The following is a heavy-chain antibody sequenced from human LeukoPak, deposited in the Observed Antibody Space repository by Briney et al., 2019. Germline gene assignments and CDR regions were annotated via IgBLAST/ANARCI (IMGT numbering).Heavy chain of an antibody. CDR2: IKQDGSEK. CDR1: GFTFSNYW. V-gene: IGHV3-7*01. Sequence: GGSLRLSCAASGFTFSNYWMSWVRQAPGKGLEWVANIKQDGSEKYYVDSVKGRFTISRDNAKNSLYLQMNSLRAEDTAVYYCARGGSGWTPWGQGTLVTVSS. CDR3: ARGGSGWTP. D-gene: IGHD6-19*01. J-gene: IGHJ5*02.